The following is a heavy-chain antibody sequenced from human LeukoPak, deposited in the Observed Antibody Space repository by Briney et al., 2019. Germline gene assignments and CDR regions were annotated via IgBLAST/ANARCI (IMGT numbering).Heavy chain of an antibody. D-gene: IGHD2-15*01. CDR1: GFSFSIYG. V-gene: IGHV3-21*01. J-gene: IGHJ4*02. CDR2: ISSDATNM. CDR3: ARDGSGSGDC. Sequence: GGSLRLSCVASGFSFSIYGMNWVRQAPGKGLEWVSSISSDATNMYYTDSVKGRFTISRDNVKNSLYLQMNSLRAEDTAVYYCARDGSGSGDCWGQGTLVTVSS.